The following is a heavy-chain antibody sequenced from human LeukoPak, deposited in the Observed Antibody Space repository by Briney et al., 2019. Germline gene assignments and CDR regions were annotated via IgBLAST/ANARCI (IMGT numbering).Heavy chain of an antibody. CDR1: GFTFSDYY. V-gene: IGHV3-11*04. Sequence: GGSLRLSCAASGFTFSDYYMSWIRQAPGKGLEWVSYISSSGSTIYYADSVKGRFTISRDNAKNSLYLQMNSLRAEDTAVYYCARDVARITIFGVAPPYYFDYWGQGTLVTVSS. CDR2: ISSSGSTI. D-gene: IGHD3-3*01. J-gene: IGHJ4*02. CDR3: ARDVARITIFGVAPPYYFDY.